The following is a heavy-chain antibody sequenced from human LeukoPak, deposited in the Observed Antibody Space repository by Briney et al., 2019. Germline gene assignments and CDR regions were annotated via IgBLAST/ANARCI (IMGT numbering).Heavy chain of an antibody. Sequence: GGSLRLSCAASGFTFSSYAMSWVRQAPGKGLEWVSAISGSGGSTYYADSVKGRFTISRDNSKNTLYLQMNSLRAEDTAVYYCAKVPVVFVTPYCFDYWGQGTLVTVSS. J-gene: IGHJ4*02. D-gene: IGHD3-3*01. CDR3: AKVPVVFVTPYCFDY. CDR2: ISGSGGST. CDR1: GFTFSSYA. V-gene: IGHV3-23*01.